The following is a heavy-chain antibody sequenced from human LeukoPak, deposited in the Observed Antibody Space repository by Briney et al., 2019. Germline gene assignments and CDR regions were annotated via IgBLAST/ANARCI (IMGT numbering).Heavy chain of an antibody. CDR2: IYYSGST. CDR3: ARDHSSSSHFDY. CDR1: GGSITSYY. D-gene: IGHD6-6*01. J-gene: IGHJ4*02. V-gene: IGHV4-59*01. Sequence: PSETLSLTCTVFGGSITSYYWSWIRQPPGKGLEWIGYIYYSGSTNYNPPLKSRVTISVDTSKNQFSLKLSSVTAADTAVYYCARDHSSSSHFDYWGQGTLVTVSS.